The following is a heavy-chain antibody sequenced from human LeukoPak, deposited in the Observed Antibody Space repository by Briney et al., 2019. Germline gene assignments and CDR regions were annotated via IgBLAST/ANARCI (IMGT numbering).Heavy chain of an antibody. D-gene: IGHD3-22*01. V-gene: IGHV1-2*02. CDR1: GYTFTGYY. CDR3: ARGSGYGYGFDY. Sequence: ASVKVSCKASGYTFTGYYMHWVRQAPGQGLEWMGWIDPNIGDTNYAQKFQGRVTMTRDTSISTAYMELSRLRFDDTAVYYCARGSGYGYGFDYWGQGTLVTVSS. CDR2: IDPNIGDT. J-gene: IGHJ4*02.